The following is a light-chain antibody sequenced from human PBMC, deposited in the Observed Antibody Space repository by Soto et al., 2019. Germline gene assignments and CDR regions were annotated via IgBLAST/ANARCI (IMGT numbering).Light chain of an antibody. CDR3: QQYYSTALT. CDR1: QSVLYSSNNKND. CDR2: WAS. V-gene: IGKV4-1*01. Sequence: DIVMTQSPDSLAVSLGERATINCKSSQSVLYSSNNKNDLAWYQQKPGQPPKLPIYWASTRESGVPDRFSGSGSGTDFTLTIGSLQAEDVAVYYCQQYYSTALTFGGGTKVEIK. J-gene: IGKJ4*01.